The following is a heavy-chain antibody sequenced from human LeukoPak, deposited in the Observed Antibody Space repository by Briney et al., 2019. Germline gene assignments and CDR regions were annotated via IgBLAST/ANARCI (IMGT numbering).Heavy chain of an antibody. CDR3: ARGGRVAAAGRYNWFDP. V-gene: IGHV4-34*01. J-gene: IGHJ5*02. Sequence: PSETLSLTCAVYGGSFSGYYWSWIRQPPGKGLEWIGEINHSGSTNYNQSLKRRDTISVDTAKNQFSLKLSSVTAADTAVYYYARGGRVAAAGRYNWFDPWGQGTLVTVSS. CDR2: INHSGST. D-gene: IGHD6-13*01. CDR1: GGSFSGYY.